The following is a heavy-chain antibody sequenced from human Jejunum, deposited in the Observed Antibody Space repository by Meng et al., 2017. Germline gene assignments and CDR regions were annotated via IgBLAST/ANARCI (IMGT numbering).Heavy chain of an antibody. CDR1: GYTFTNYY. V-gene: IGHV1-2*02. D-gene: IGHD1-26*01. Sequence: ASVKVSCKASGYTFTNYYIHWVRRAPGQGLEWLGWVNPNGGGTNYAQKFQGRVTMTRDTSISTAYMELSRLTSDDAAVYYCARVAVGSGGHDWGQGTLVTVSS. CDR3: ARVAVGSGGHD. CDR2: VNPNGGGT. J-gene: IGHJ4*02.